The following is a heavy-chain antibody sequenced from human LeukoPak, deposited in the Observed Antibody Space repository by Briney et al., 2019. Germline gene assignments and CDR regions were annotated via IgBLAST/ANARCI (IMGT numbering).Heavy chain of an antibody. V-gene: IGHV1-2*02. Sequence: ASVKVSCKASGYTFTGYYMHWVRQAPGQGLEWMGWINPNSGGTNYAQKFQGRVTMTRDTSISTACMELSRLRSDDTAVYYCARDSPMVRGGDYWGQGTLVTVSS. D-gene: IGHD3-10*01. CDR1: GYTFTGYY. CDR2: INPNSGGT. J-gene: IGHJ4*02. CDR3: ARDSPMVRGGDY.